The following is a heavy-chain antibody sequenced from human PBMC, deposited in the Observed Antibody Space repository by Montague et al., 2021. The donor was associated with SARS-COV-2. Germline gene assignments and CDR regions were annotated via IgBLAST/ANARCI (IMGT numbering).Heavy chain of an antibody. CDR1: GASVASGNFY. CDR3: ARSRANVPSRPGFDY. J-gene: IGHJ4*02. Sequence: SETLSLTCTVSGASVASGNFYWSWIRQPPGKGLEWIGYMYYTGHTKYNPCLESRVTMPVDPSKNQFSLTLTSVTAADTAVYYCARSRANVPSRPGFDYWGQGALVTVSS. V-gene: IGHV4-61*01. D-gene: IGHD6-6*01. CDR2: MYYTGHT.